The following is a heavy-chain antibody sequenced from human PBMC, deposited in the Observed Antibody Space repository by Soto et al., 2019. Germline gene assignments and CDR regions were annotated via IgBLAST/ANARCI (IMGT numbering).Heavy chain of an antibody. Sequence: GGSLRLSCAASGFTFSSYSMNWVRQAPGKGLEWVSSISSSSSYIYYADSVKGRFTISRDNAKNSLYLQMNSLRAEDTAVFYCARDSGPTSYYYYYGMDVWGQGTTVTVSS. J-gene: IGHJ6*02. CDR1: GFTFSSYS. D-gene: IGHD2-2*01. V-gene: IGHV3-21*01. CDR2: ISSSSSYI. CDR3: ARDSGPTSYYYYYGMDV.